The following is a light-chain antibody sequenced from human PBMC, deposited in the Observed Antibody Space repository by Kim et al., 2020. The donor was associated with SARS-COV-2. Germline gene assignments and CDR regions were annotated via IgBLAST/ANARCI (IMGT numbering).Light chain of an antibody. CDR1: QSLRHHNGNPF. V-gene: IGKV2-24*01. CDR2: QIS. J-gene: IGKJ1*01. Sequence: PVCISLKFSQSLRHHNGNPFLSLLQQRPSRPSRLLIFQISNRFSWVPDRFSGSGAGTDFTLKINRVEAEDVGIYYCMQATQFPRTFGQGTKVDIK. CDR3: MQATQFPRT.